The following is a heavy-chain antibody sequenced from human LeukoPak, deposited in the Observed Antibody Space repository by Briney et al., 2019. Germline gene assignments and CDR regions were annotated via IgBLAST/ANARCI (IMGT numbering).Heavy chain of an antibody. CDR3: ARVGGSTTLFDY. Sequence: PSETLSLTCTVSGGSISSGGYYWSWIRQHPGKGLEWIGYIYYSGSTYYNPSLKSRVTISVDTSKNQFSLKLSSVSAADTAVYYCARVGGSTTLFDYWGQGTLVTVSS. D-gene: IGHD2-2*01. CDR2: IYYSGST. V-gene: IGHV4-31*03. J-gene: IGHJ4*02. CDR1: GGSISSGGYY.